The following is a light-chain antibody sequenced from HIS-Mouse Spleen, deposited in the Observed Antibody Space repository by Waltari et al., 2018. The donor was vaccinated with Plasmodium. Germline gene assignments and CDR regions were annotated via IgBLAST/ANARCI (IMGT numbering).Light chain of an antibody. CDR1: QSLLHSNGYNS. CDR2: LGS. J-gene: IGKJ3*01. Sequence: DIVMTQSPLSLPVTPGEQASISCRSSQSLLHSNGYNSLDCNLQKPGQSPQLLIYLGSNRASGVPDRFSGSGSGTDFTLKISRVEAEDVGVYYCMQALQTPFTFGPGTKVDIK. V-gene: IGKV2-28*01. CDR3: MQALQTPFT.